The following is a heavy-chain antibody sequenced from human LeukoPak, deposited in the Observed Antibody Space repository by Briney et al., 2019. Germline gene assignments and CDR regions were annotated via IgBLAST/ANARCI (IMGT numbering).Heavy chain of an antibody. Sequence: ASVKVSCKASGYTFTSYAMNWVRQAPGQGLEWMEWINTNTGNPTYAQGFTGRFVFSLDTSVSTAYLQISSLKAEDTTVYYCARENYDRGFDYWGQGTLVTVSS. CDR1: GYTFTSYA. CDR3: ARENYDRGFDY. D-gene: IGHD3-9*01. CDR2: INTNTGNP. V-gene: IGHV7-4-1*02. J-gene: IGHJ4*02.